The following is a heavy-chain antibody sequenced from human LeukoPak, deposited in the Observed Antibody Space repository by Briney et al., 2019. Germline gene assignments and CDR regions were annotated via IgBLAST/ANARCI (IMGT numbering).Heavy chain of an antibody. J-gene: IGHJ5*02. Sequence: SETLSLTCTVSGGSISSYYWSWIRQPAGKGLEWIGRIYTSGSTNYNPSLKSRVTMSVDTSKNQFSLKLSSVTAADTAVYYCARDRFVDDSSGYSFDPWGQGTLVTVSS. CDR3: ARDRFVDDSSGYSFDP. D-gene: IGHD3-22*01. CDR1: GGSISSYY. CDR2: IYTSGST. V-gene: IGHV4-4*07.